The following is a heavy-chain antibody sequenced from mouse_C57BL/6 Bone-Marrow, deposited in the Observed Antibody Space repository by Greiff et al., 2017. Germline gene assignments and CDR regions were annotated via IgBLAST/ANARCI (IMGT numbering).Heavy chain of an antibody. Sequence: QVQLKQPGAELVKPGASVKLSCKASGYTFTSYWMHWVKQRPGQGLEWIGMIHPNSGSTNYNEKFKSKATLTVDKSSSTAYMQLSSLTSEDSAVYYCARPYGNFPFAYWGQGTLVTVSA. D-gene: IGHD2-1*01. CDR1: GYTFTSYW. CDR2: IHPNSGST. V-gene: IGHV1-64*01. J-gene: IGHJ3*01. CDR3: ARPYGNFPFAY.